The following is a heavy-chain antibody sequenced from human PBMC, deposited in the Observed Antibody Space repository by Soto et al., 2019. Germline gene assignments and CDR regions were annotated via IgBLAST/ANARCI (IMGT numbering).Heavy chain of an antibody. CDR1: GFTFSSYA. Sequence: GGSLRLSCAASGFTFSSYAMHWVRQAPGKGLEWVAVISYDGSNKYYADSVKGRFTISRDNSKNTLYLQMNSLRAEDTAVYYCARVSGSYYLEYWGQGTLVTVSS. J-gene: IGHJ4*02. CDR3: ARVSGSYYLEY. D-gene: IGHD3-10*01. CDR2: ISYDGSNK. V-gene: IGHV3-30-3*01.